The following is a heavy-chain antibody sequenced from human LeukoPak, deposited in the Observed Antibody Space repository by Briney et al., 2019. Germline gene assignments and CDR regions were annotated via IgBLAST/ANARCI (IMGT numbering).Heavy chain of an antibody. D-gene: IGHD6-13*01. Sequence: SETLSLTCTVSGGSISSSSYFWGWIRQPPGRGLEWIGTLYYSGTTSYNPSLQSRVTISVDTSKNQLSLKLSSVTAADTSIYYCARLNAYSSSWHYFDSWGQGTLVTVSS. CDR2: LYYSGTT. J-gene: IGHJ4*02. CDR1: GGSISSSSYF. CDR3: ARLNAYSSSWHYFDS. V-gene: IGHV4-39*01.